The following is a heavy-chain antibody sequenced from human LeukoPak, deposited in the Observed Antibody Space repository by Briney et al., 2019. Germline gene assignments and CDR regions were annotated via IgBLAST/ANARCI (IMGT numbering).Heavy chain of an antibody. V-gene: IGHV3-33*08. CDR1: GFTFSSYA. Sequence: GGSLRLSCAASGFTFSSYAMSWVRQAPGKGLEWVAVIWYDGSNKYYADSVKGRFTISRDNSKNTLYLQMNSLRAEDTAVYYCARDLYSTLLAYYYGMDVWGQGTTVTVSS. J-gene: IGHJ6*02. D-gene: IGHD6-13*01. CDR2: IWYDGSNK. CDR3: ARDLYSTLLAYYYGMDV.